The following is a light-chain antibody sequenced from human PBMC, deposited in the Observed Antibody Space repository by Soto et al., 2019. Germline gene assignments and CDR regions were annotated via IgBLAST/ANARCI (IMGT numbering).Light chain of an antibody. J-gene: IGKJ2*01. CDR2: DAS. Sequence: EIVLTQSPATLSLSPGERATLSCRASQSVSSYLAWYQQKPGQAPRLLIYDASNRATGIPARFSGSGSGTGVALTISILEPEEFAVYCFQLRSIWYTFGQGTKLEIK. V-gene: IGKV3-11*01. CDR3: QLRSIWYT. CDR1: QSVSSY.